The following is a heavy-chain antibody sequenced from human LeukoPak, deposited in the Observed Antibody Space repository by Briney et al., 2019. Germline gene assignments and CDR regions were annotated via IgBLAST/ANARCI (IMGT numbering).Heavy chain of an antibody. V-gene: IGHV3-48*01. CDR3: ARDVPMDV. J-gene: IGHJ6*02. CDR1: GLSFIYS. CDR2: ISSSGTRV. Sequence: GGSLRLSCVASGLSFIYSMNWARQAPGKGLEWVAYISSSGTRVYYADSVKGRFTISRDDAKNSLYLQMNSLRVGDTALYYCARDVPMDVWGQGTTVTVSS.